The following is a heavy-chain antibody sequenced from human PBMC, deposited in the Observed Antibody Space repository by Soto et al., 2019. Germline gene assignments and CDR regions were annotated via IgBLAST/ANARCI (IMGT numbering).Heavy chain of an antibody. V-gene: IGHV1-69*13. CDR2: IIPIFATV. CDR3: ARGGRGYSSAPRYYFDY. D-gene: IGHD5-18*01. Sequence: SVKVSCKASGGSFSSNPISWVRQAPGQGLEWMAGIIPIFATVHYAQKFQGRVTITADESTSTAYMELTSLRSEDTAVYFCARGGRGYSSAPRYYFDYWGQGTLVTV. J-gene: IGHJ4*02. CDR1: GGSFSSNP.